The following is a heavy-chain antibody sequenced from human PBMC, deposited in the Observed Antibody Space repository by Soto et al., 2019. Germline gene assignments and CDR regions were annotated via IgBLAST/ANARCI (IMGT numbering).Heavy chain of an antibody. CDR2: ISYDGSNK. V-gene: IGHV3-30-3*01. CDR1: GFTFSSYA. J-gene: IGHJ2*01. Sequence: QVQLVESGGGVVQPGRSLRLSCAASGFTFSSYAMHWVRQAPGKGLEWVAVISYDGSNKYYAESVKGRFTISRDNSKNPLYLEMNSLRAEDTAVYYCARDPLCGTAMVLWYFDLWGRGTLVTVSS. D-gene: IGHD5-18*01. CDR3: ARDPLCGTAMVLWYFDL.